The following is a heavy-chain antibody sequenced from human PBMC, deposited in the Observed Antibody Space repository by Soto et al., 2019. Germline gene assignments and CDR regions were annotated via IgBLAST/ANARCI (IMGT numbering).Heavy chain of an antibody. Sequence: SETLSLTCTVSGGSISSYYWSWIRQPPGKGLEWIGYIYYSGSTNYNPSLKSRVTISVDTSKNQFSLKLSSVTAADTAVYYCAGGYCSGGSCYGTFEGFDYWGQGTLVTVSS. CDR1: GGSISSYY. D-gene: IGHD2-15*01. CDR2: IYYSGST. V-gene: IGHV4-59*08. CDR3: AGGYCSGGSCYGTFEGFDY. J-gene: IGHJ4*02.